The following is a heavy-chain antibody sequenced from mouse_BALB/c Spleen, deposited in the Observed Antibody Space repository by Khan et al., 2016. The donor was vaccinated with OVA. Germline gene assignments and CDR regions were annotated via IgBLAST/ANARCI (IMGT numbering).Heavy chain of an antibody. V-gene: IGHV1-77*01. Sequence: QVQLQQPGPELVKPGASVKMSCKASGYTFTDYVINWVKQRTGQGLEWIGDIFPGGGSSYYHEQFKGKAKLTADNSSNTAYMQLSSLTFEDSAVYFCARGGYSVVAYWGQGTLVTVSA. CDR2: IFPGGGSS. CDR3: ARGGYSVVAY. J-gene: IGHJ3*01. D-gene: IGHD1-1*01. CDR1: GYTFTDYV.